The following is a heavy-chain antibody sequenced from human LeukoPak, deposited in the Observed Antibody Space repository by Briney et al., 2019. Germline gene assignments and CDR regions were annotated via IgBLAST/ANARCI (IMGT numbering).Heavy chain of an antibody. Sequence: PSETLSLTCAVSGGSFSAYYWTWIRQPPGKGLEWIGEINHSGSANYNPSLKSRVTISLDTSKNQFSLKLSSVTAADTAVYYCARTTVTTGPYFDYWGQGTLVTVSS. D-gene: IGHD4-11*01. CDR2: INHSGSA. V-gene: IGHV4-34*01. CDR1: GGSFSAYY. CDR3: ARTTVTTGPYFDY. J-gene: IGHJ4*02.